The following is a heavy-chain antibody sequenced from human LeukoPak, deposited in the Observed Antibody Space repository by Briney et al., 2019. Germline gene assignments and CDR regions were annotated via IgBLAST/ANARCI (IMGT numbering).Heavy chain of an antibody. D-gene: IGHD3-16*02. J-gene: IGHJ3*02. CDR1: GFTFSSYG. V-gene: IGHV3-21*01. CDR2: ISSSSSYI. Sequence: PGRSLRLSCAASGFTFSSYGMHWVRQAPGMGLEWVSSISSSSSYIYYEDSVKGRFTISRDNAKNSLYLQMNSLRAEDTAVYYCASLSASFAFDIWGQGTMVTVSS. CDR3: ASLSASFAFDI.